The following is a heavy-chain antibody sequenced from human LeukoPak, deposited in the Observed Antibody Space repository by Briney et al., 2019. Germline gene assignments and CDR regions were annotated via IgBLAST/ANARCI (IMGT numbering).Heavy chain of an antibody. CDR2: INTNTGNP. CDR1: GYTFTTYA. D-gene: IGHD3-10*01. Sequence: ASVKVSCKASGYTFTTYAMNWVRQAAGQGLEWMGWINTNTGNPTHAQGFTGRFVFSLDTSVSTAYLQISSLKAEDTAVYYCAREGAYGDYYGSGSYYYFDYWGQGTLVTVSS. V-gene: IGHV7-4-1*02. J-gene: IGHJ4*02. CDR3: AREGAYGDYYGSGSYYYFDY.